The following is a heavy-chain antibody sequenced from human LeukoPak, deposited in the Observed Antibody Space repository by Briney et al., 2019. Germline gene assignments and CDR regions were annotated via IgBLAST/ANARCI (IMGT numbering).Heavy chain of an antibody. Sequence: PSETLSLTCAVYGGSFSDYYWSWIRQPPGKGLEWIGEVNHSGSTNYNPSLKSRVTISVDTSKNQFSLKLTSVIAADTAVYYCARVRGSMVRGSIVTPNFDYWGQGTLVTVSS. CDR3: ARVRGSMVRGSIVTPNFDY. CDR1: GGSFSDYY. D-gene: IGHD3-10*01. CDR2: VNHSGST. V-gene: IGHV4-34*01. J-gene: IGHJ4*02.